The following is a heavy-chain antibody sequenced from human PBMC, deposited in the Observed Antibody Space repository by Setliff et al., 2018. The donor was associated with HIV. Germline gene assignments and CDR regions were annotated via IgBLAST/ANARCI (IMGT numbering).Heavy chain of an antibody. CDR2: ISPYSRIT. D-gene: IGHD3-10*01. Sequence: ASVKVSCKASGYTFTGHYLHWVRQAPGQGLEWMGWISPYSRITNYAPKFRDRVTMTTETSTNTAYLEVRSLSSDDTAVYYCARGRNYNSGMDVWGQGTTVTVSS. CDR1: GYTFTGHY. J-gene: IGHJ6*02. CDR3: ARGRNYNSGMDV. V-gene: IGHV1-18*04.